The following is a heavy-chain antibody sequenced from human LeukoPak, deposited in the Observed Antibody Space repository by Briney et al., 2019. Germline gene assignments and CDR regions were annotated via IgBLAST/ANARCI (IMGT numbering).Heavy chain of an antibody. D-gene: IGHD1-26*01. V-gene: IGHV4-59*08. CDR2: AYHSGST. Sequence: PSETLSLTCTVSGGSISSFYWSWIRQPPGEGLEWIGYAYHSGSTTYNPSLKSRVTISVDTSKNQFSLRLSSVTAADTAVYYCARWSGSFEYYFDSWGQGTLVTVSS. J-gene: IGHJ4*02. CDR3: ARWSGSFEYYFDS. CDR1: GGSISSFY.